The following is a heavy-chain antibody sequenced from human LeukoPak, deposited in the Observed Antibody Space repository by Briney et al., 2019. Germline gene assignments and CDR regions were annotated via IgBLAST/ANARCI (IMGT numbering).Heavy chain of an antibody. CDR1: GFTFSSFD. J-gene: IGHJ6*03. D-gene: IGHD1-1*01. Sequence: GGSLSLSCTASGFTFSSFDMHWVRQPKGQGLELVSTIGTASDTYYPGSVEGRFTLSRDNAKNFLYLQMNSLTAGDTAVYYCARGPPRGKYYYMDVWGKGTTVTVSS. CDR2: IGTASDT. V-gene: IGHV3-13*01. CDR3: ARGPPRGKYYYMDV.